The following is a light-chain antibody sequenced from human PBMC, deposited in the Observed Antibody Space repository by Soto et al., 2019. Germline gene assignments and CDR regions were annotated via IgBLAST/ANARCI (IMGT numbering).Light chain of an antibody. V-gene: IGKV1-5*03. CDR2: KAS. J-gene: IGKJ1*01. CDR3: QQYKTYPWT. Sequence: DIQMTQFPSTLSASVGDRVTITCRASQTVSTWLAWYQQKPGKAPKLLIHKASSLESGVPSRFGGSESGTEFTLTITSLQPDDFATYYCQQYKTYPWTFGQGTKVEIK. CDR1: QTVSTW.